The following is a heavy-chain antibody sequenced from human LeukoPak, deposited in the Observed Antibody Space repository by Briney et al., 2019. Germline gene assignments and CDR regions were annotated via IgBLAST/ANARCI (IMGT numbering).Heavy chain of an antibody. J-gene: IGHJ4*02. CDR1: GGSISRYY. V-gene: IGHV4-59*08. Sequence: PSETLCLTCTVSGGSISRYYWSWIRQPPGKGLEWIAYIYYSGSTNYNPSLKSRVTISVDTSKNQFSLKVDSVTAADTAVYYCARHDMDVAGGGLDYFDYGGQGTLVTVSS. D-gene: IGHD1-26*01. CDR2: IYYSGST. CDR3: ARHDMDVAGGGLDYFDY.